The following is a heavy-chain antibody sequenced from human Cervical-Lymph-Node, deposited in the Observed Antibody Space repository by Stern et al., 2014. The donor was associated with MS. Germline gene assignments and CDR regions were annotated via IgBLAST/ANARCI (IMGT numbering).Heavy chain of an antibody. V-gene: IGHV3-33*01. J-gene: IGHJ4*02. CDR3: ARDRGAYSSSSHFDY. Sequence: VHLVESGGGVVQPGRSLRLSCAASGFTFSSYGMHWVRQAPGKGLEWVAVIWYDGSNKYYADSVKGRFTISRDNSKNTLYLQMNSLRAEDTAVYYCARDRGAYSSSSHFDYWGQGTLVTVSS. CDR2: IWYDGSNK. D-gene: IGHD6-6*01. CDR1: GFTFSSYG.